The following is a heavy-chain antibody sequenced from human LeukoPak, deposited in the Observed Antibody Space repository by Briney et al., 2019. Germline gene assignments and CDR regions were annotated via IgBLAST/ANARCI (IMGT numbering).Heavy chain of an antibody. CDR2: INPNSGGT. J-gene: IGHJ5*02. CDR3: ARNLYYYDSRGNWFDP. Sequence: ASVKVSCKASGYTFTGYYMLWVRQAPGQGLEWMGWINPNSGGTNYAQKFQGRVTMTRDTSISTAYMELSRLRSDDTAVYYCARNLYYYDSRGNWFDPWGQGTLVTVSS. CDR1: GYTFTGYY. D-gene: IGHD3-22*01. V-gene: IGHV1-2*02.